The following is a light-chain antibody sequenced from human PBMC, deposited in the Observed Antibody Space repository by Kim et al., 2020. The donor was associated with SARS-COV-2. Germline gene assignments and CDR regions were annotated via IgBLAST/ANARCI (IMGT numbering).Light chain of an antibody. V-gene: IGLV1-51*01. CDR2: DNN. Sequence: GQKVTLSCSGSSSNIGNNYVSWYQQLPGTAPKRLIYDNNKRPSVIPDRFSGSKSGTSATLGITGLQTGDEADYYCGTWDSSLSAVVFGGGTQLTVL. CDR3: GTWDSSLSAVV. J-gene: IGLJ2*01. CDR1: SSNIGNNY.